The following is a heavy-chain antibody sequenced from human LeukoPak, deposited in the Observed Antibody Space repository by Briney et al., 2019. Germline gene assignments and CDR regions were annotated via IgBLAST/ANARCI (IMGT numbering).Heavy chain of an antibody. V-gene: IGHV4-39*07. CDR3: AIASGYSYGYVDAFDI. CDR1: GGSISSSSYY. CDR2: IYYSGST. D-gene: IGHD5-18*01. J-gene: IGHJ3*02. Sequence: SETLSLTCTVSGGSISSSSYYWGWIRQPPGKGLEWIGSIYYSGSTYYNPSLKSRVTISVDTSKNQISLKLSSVTAADTAVYYCAIASGYSYGYVDAFDIWGQGTMVTVSS.